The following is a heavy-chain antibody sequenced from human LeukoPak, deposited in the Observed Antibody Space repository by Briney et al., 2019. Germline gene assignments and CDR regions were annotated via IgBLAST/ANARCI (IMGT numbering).Heavy chain of an antibody. D-gene: IGHD3-9*01. J-gene: IGHJ4*02. CDR2: IWYDGSNK. CDR1: GFTFSSYS. V-gene: IGHV3-33*01. CDR3: ASRDILTGSLFDY. Sequence: PGRSLRLSCAASGFTFSSYSMHWVRQAPGKGLEWVAVIWYDGSNKYYADSVKGRFTISRDNSKNTLYLQMNSLRAEDTAVYYCASRDILTGSLFDYWGQGTLVTVSS.